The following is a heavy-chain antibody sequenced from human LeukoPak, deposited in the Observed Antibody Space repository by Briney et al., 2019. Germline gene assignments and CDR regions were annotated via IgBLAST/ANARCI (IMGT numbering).Heavy chain of an antibody. CDR1: GGSISSSSYY. V-gene: IGHV4-39*07. CDR3: ATQFIAAAGNWAFDI. Sequence: SETLSLTCTVSGGSISSSSYYWGWIRQPPGKGLEWIGSIYYSGSTYYNPSLKSRVTISVDTSKNQFSLKLSSVTAADTAVYYCATQFIAAAGNWAFDIWGQGTMVTVSS. J-gene: IGHJ3*02. D-gene: IGHD6-13*01. CDR2: IYYSGST.